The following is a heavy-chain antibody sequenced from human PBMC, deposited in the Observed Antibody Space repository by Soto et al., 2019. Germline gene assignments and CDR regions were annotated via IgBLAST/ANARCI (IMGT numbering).Heavy chain of an antibody. J-gene: IGHJ4*02. D-gene: IGHD2-21*01. CDR1: GYTFTSYY. CDR3: ARASQALGGYSDY. CDR2: INPSGGST. V-gene: IGHV1-46*01. Sequence: ASVKVACKASGYTFTSYYMHWVRQAPGQGLEWMGIINPSGGSTSYAQKFQGRVTMTRDTSTSTVYMELSSLRVEDMAVYYCARASQALGGYSDYWGQGTLVTVSS.